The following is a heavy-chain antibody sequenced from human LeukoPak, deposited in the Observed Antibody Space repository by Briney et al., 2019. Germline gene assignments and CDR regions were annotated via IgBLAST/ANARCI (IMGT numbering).Heavy chain of an antibody. D-gene: IGHD4-23*01. Sequence: PGGSLRLSCAASGFTFSSYSMNWVRQAPGKGLEWVSSISSSSSSYIYYADSVKGRFTISRDNAKNSLYLQMNSLRAEDTAVYYCARFGGNSERDDYWGQGTLVTVSS. CDR3: ARFGGNSERDDY. V-gene: IGHV3-21*01. CDR2: ISSSSSSYI. J-gene: IGHJ4*02. CDR1: GFTFSSYS.